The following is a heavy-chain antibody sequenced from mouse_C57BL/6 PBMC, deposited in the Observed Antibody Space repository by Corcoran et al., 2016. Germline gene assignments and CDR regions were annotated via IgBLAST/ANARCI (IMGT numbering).Heavy chain of an antibody. Sequence: EVQLQQSGPELVKPGASVKISCKASGYTFTDYYMNWVKQSHGKSLEWIGDINPNNGGTSYNQKFKGKATLTVDKSSSTAYMELRSLTSEDSAVYYCARKDPGAQLSYYFDYWGQGTTLTVSS. D-gene: IGHD4-1*02. CDR2: INPNNGGT. V-gene: IGHV1-26*01. CDR1: GYTFTDYY. CDR3: ARKDPGAQLSYYFDY. J-gene: IGHJ2*01.